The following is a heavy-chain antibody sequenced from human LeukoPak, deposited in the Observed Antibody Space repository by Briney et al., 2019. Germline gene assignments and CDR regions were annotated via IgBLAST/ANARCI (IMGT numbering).Heavy chain of an antibody. J-gene: IGHJ4*02. CDR3: ARVGYYGSGSYPTKIDY. CDR2: ISAYNGNT. CDR1: GYTFTSYG. V-gene: IGHV1-18*01. D-gene: IGHD3-10*01. Sequence: GASVKVSCKASGYTFTSYGISWVRQAPGQGLEWTGWISAYNGNTNYAQKLQGRVTMTTDTSTSTAYMELRSLRSDDTAVYYCARVGYYGSGSYPTKIDYWGQGTLVTVSS.